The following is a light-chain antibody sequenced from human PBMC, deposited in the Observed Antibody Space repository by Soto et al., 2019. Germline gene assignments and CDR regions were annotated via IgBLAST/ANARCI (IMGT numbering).Light chain of an antibody. CDR1: PSISSW. J-gene: IGKJ2*01. CDR2: KAS. Sequence: DIQMTQSPSTLSASVGDRVTITCRASPSISSWLAWYQQKPGKAPKLLIYKASSLESGLPSRFSGSGSGTEFTLTISSLQPDDFATYYCQQYNSYLYTFGQGTKLEIK. V-gene: IGKV1-5*03. CDR3: QQYNSYLYT.